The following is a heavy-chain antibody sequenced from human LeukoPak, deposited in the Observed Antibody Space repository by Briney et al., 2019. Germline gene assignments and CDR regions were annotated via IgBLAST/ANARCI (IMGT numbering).Heavy chain of an antibody. CDR2: ISSSSSYI. CDR1: GFTFSSYG. J-gene: IGHJ4*02. D-gene: IGHD3-10*01. CDR3: ARVGYYGSGSNFDY. V-gene: IGHV3-21*01. Sequence: PGGSLRLSCAASGFTFSSYGMHWVRQAPGKGLEWVSSISSSSSYIYYADSVKGRFTISRDNAKNSLYLQMNSLRAEDTAVYYCARVGYYGSGSNFDYWGQGTLVTVSS.